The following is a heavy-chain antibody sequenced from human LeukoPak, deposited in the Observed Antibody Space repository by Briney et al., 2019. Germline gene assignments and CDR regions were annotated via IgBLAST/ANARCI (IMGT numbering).Heavy chain of an antibody. D-gene: IGHD3-10*01. J-gene: IGHJ5*02. CDR3: ARDPGFGELPNWFDP. CDR1: GGTFSSYA. Sequence: SVKVSCKASGGTFSSYAISWVRQAPGQGLEWMGGIIPIFGTASYAQKFQGRVTITADESTSTAYMELSSLRSEDTAVYYCARDPGFGELPNWFDPWGQGTLVTVSS. V-gene: IGHV1-69*01. CDR2: IIPIFGTA.